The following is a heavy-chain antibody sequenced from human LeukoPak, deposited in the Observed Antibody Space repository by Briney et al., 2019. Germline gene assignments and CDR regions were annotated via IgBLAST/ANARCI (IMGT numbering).Heavy chain of an antibody. J-gene: IGHJ4*02. CDR2: IKQDGSEK. CDR1: GLTFGICW. Sequence: GRSRRLCCGACGLTFGICWMNWGGQAPGWGLGWVANIKQDGSEKYYVDSVKGRFTISRDNAKNSLYLQMNSLRAEDTAVYYCARAFGVVPAALYWGQGTLVTVSS. CDR3: ARAFGVVPAALY. D-gene: IGHD2-2*01. V-gene: IGHV3-7*01.